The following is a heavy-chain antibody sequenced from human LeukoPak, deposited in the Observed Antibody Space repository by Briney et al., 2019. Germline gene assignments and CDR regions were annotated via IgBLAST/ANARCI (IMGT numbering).Heavy chain of an antibody. CDR1: GFTFSSYS. Sequence: GSLRLSCAASGFTFSSYSMNWVRQAPGKGLEWVSSISSSSSYIYYADSVKGRFTISRDNAKNSLYLQMNSLRAEDTAVYYCASINEWLSDSYFDYWGQGTLVTVSS. D-gene: IGHD3-3*01. J-gene: IGHJ4*02. V-gene: IGHV3-21*01. CDR2: ISSSSSYI. CDR3: ASINEWLSDSYFDY.